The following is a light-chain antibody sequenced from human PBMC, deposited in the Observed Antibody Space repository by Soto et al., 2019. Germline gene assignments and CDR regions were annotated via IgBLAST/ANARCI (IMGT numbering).Light chain of an antibody. V-gene: IGKV3-20*01. J-gene: IGKJ4*01. Sequence: IGLSQSAGTLSLSTGERATLSCRASQSVSNNYLAWYQQKPGQAPRLLIYGASSRATGIPDRFSGSGSGTDFTLTISRLEPEDFAMYYCQQYGYLVTFGGGTKVDNK. CDR2: GAS. CDR1: QSVSNNY. CDR3: QQYGYLVT.